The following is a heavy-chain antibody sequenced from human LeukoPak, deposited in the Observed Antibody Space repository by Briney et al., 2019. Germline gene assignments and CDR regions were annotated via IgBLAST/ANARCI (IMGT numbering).Heavy chain of an antibody. CDR2: ISSSGSTI. V-gene: IGHV3-11*04. CDR1: GFTLSDYY. Sequence: GGSLRLSCAASGFTLSDYYMSWIRQAPGKGLEWVSYISSSGSTIYYADSVKGRFTISRDNAKNSLYLQMNSLRAEDTAVYYCARDRNPYDSSGYFDYWGQGTIVTVSS. CDR3: ARDRNPYDSSGYFDY. D-gene: IGHD3-22*01. J-gene: IGHJ4*02.